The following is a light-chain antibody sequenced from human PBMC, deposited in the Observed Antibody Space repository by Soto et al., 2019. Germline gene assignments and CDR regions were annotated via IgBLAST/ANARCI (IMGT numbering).Light chain of an antibody. CDR2: SDE. CDR3: SSYAGSNNFV. Sequence: QSVLTQPPSASGTPGQTVIMSCSGSRFNIGRYSVNWYQQFPGTAPKLLIYSDEQRPSGVPDRFSGSKSGNTASLTVSGLQAEDEADYYCSSYAGSNNFVFGSGTKVTVL. CDR1: RFNIGRYS. J-gene: IGLJ1*01. V-gene: IGLV1-44*01.